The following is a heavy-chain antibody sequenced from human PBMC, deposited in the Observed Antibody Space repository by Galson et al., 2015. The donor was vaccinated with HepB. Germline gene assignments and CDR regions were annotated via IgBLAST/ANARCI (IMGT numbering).Heavy chain of an antibody. J-gene: IGHJ4*01. CDR3: ARARYSSSPPDY. Sequence: SVKVSCKASGYSFNSYGISWVRQAPGQGLEWMGWIRVYNGDTNYAQKFQGRVTMATDTSTTTTYMELRSLRSDDTAMYYCARARYSSSPPDYWGHGTLVTVSS. D-gene: IGHD3-22*01. V-gene: IGHV1-18*01. CDR1: GYSFNSYG. CDR2: IRVYNGDT.